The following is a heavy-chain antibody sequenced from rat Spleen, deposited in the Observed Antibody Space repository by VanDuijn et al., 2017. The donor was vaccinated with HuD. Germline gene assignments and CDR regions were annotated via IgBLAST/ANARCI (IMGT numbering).Heavy chain of an antibody. CDR3: AKDLSIAAISTPFDY. J-gene: IGHJ2*01. CDR1: GFTFSSFA. V-gene: IGHV5-20*01. Sequence: EVQLVESGGGLVQPGRSMKLSCAASGFTFSSFAMAWVRQAPTKGLEWVASISYDGGNTYYRDSVKGRFTISRDNAKSSLYLQMDSRRSEDTSTYYCAKDLSIAAISTPFDYWGQGVMVTVSS. CDR2: ISYDGGNT. D-gene: IGHD1-2*01.